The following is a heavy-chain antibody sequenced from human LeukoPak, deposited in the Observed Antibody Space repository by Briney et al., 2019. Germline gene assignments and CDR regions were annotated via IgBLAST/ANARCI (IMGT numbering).Heavy chain of an antibody. CDR3: AKGGDYGSGTYPL. V-gene: IGHV3-30*02. Sequence: PGGSLRLSCAASGFTFSSYGMHWVRQAPGKGLEWVAFIRYDGSNKYYADSVKGRFTISRDNSKNTLYLQMNSLRAEDTAVYYCAKGGDYGSGTYPLWGQGTLVTVSS. CDR1: GFTFSSYG. D-gene: IGHD3-10*01. J-gene: IGHJ4*02. CDR2: IRYDGSNK.